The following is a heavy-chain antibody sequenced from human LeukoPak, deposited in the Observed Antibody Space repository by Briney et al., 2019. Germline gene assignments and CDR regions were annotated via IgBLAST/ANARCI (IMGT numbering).Heavy chain of an antibody. CDR1: GYTFTGYY. Sequence: WASVKVSCKASGYTFTGYYIQWVRQAPGQGLEWMGWINPHSGGTNYAQEFQGRVTMTRDTSISTAYMELSRLRSDDTAVYYCARADYYGSGSYRPWFDPWGQGTLVTVSS. V-gene: IGHV1-2*02. CDR2: INPHSGGT. J-gene: IGHJ5*02. CDR3: ARADYYGSGSYRPWFDP. D-gene: IGHD3-10*01.